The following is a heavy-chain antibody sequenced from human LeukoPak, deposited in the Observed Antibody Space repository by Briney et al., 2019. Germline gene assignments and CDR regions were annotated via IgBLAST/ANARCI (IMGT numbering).Heavy chain of an antibody. CDR3: ARWGTGPTAFDY. Sequence: SETLSLTCTVSGGSISSSSYCWGWIRQPPGKGLEWIGSIYYSGSTYYNPSLKSRVTISVDTSKNQFSLKLSSVTAADTAVYYCARWGTGPTAFDYWGQGTLVTVSS. CDR2: IYYSGST. J-gene: IGHJ4*02. D-gene: IGHD1-1*01. V-gene: IGHV4-39*01. CDR1: GGSISSSSYC.